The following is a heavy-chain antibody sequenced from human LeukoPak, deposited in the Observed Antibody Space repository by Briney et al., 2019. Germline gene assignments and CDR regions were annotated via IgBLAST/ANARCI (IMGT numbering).Heavy chain of an antibody. CDR1: GYSISSGYY. D-gene: IGHD5-24*01. Sequence: KPSETLSLTCTVSGYSISSGYYWGWIRQPPGKGLEWIGSIYHSGSTYYNPSLKSRVTISVDTSKNQFSLKLSSVTAADTAVYYCAREGRWDYYMDVWGKGSTVTVSS. CDR3: AREGRWDYYMDV. J-gene: IGHJ6*03. V-gene: IGHV4-38-2*02. CDR2: IYHSGST.